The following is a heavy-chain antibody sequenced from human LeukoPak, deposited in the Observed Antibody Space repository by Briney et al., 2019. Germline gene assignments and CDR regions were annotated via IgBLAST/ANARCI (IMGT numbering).Heavy chain of an antibody. V-gene: IGHV1-2*02. D-gene: IGHD2/OR15-2a*01. CDR1: GYIFSDYY. CDR3: ARDLGSTVIVGGDAFDL. Sequence: GASVKVSCKSSGYIFSDYYLYWVRQAPGQGLEWMGWMNPNSGGTNYAQKFQGRITMTGDTSTAYLELSRLRSDDTAVYYCARDLGSTVIVGGDAFDLWGQGTMVTVSS. J-gene: IGHJ3*01. CDR2: MNPNSGGT.